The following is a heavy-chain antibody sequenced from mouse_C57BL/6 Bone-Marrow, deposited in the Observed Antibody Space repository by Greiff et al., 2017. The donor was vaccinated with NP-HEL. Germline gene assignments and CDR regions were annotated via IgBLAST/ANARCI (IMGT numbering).Heavy chain of an antibody. CDR1: GYAFSSYW. CDR3: ASAGYYSKRDYFDY. V-gene: IGHV1-80*01. CDR2: IYPGDGDT. Sequence: QVQLQQSGAELVKPGASVKISCKASGYAFSSYWMNWVKQRPGKGLEWIGQIYPGDGDTNYNGKFKGKATLTADKSSSTAYMQLSSLTSEDSAVYFCASAGYYSKRDYFDYWGQGTTLTVSS. D-gene: IGHD2-5*01. J-gene: IGHJ2*01.